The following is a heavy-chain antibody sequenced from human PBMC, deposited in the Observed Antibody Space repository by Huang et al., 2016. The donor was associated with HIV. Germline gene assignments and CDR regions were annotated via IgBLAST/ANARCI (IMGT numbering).Heavy chain of an antibody. J-gene: IGHJ4*02. CDR3: ARLPGSITMIRGVITDPY. CDR1: GGSIRSDNYY. D-gene: IGHD3-10*01. CDR2: IYFSGTT. Sequence: QLQLQELGPGLVKPSETLSLTCTVSGGSIRSDNYYWGWFRQPPGKGLEWIGSIYFSGTTYYNPSLKRRVTITGDTSKTHFSLRMRSVTAADTAVYYCARLPGSITMIRGVITDPYWGQGTLVTVSS. V-gene: IGHV4-39*02.